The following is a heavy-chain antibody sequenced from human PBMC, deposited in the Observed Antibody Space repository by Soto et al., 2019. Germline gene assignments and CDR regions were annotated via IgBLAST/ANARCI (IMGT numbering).Heavy chain of an antibody. CDR3: ARDRLRHSYYAMDV. V-gene: IGHV3-11*01. Sequence: QAQLVESGGGLVKPGGSLRLSCAASGFTFSDYYMTWIRQAPGKGLEWVSYISNGASTMYYADSVKGRFAISRDNAKNSLYLQMNSLRTDDTAVYYCARDRLRHSYYAMDVWGQGTTVTVSS. D-gene: IGHD2-21*02. CDR2: ISNGASTM. J-gene: IGHJ6*02. CDR1: GFTFSDYY.